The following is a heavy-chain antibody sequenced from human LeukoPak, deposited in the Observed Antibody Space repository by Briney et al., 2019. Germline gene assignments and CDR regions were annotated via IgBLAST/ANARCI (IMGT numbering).Heavy chain of an antibody. J-gene: IGHJ4*02. CDR1: GGSISSGASY. CDR2: IYYSGST. V-gene: IGHV4-39*01. Sequence: SETLSLTCTVSGGSISSGASYWSWIRQHPGTGLEWIGYIYYSGSTYYNPSLKSRVTISVDTSKNQFSLKLNSVTAADTAVYYCARQESSNWDWGQGTLVTVSS. CDR3: ARQESSNWD. D-gene: IGHD6-13*01.